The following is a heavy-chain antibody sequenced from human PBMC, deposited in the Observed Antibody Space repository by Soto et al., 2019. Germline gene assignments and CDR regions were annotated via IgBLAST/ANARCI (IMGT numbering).Heavy chain of an antibody. CDR3: VRDLNGSGDY. V-gene: IGHV4-59*01. CDR1: GGSPPSDY. Sequence: ETLSLAGPVSGGSPPSDYVSWVRQPPGKGLEWLGYIFHSLGAKYNPSLGSRGTISLDTSKNQLSLSLRSVTDADTDIYFCVRDLNGSGDYWGQGTLVTVYS. D-gene: IGHD3-10*01. J-gene: IGHJ4*02. CDR2: IFHSLGA.